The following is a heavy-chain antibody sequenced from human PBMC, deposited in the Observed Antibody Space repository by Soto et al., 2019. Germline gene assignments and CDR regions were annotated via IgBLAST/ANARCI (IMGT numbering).Heavy chain of an antibody. CDR3: ARGRGYSGDDHYYYFDMDV. CDR2: SIPIFGTA. D-gene: IGHD5-12*01. V-gene: IGHV1-69*01. CDR1: GGTFNNYP. Sequence: QVQLVQSGAEVKKPGSSVKVSCKASGGTFNNYPITWVRQAPGEGLEWMGGSIPIFGTANYAQKFQGRVTISVGESTSTDYMELSSLRSEDTAVYYCARGRGYSGDDHYYYFDMDVWGQGTTVTVSS. J-gene: IGHJ6*02.